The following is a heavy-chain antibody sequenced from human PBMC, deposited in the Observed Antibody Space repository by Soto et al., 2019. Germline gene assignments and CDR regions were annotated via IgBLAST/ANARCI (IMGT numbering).Heavy chain of an antibody. D-gene: IGHD3-16*02. V-gene: IGHV3-49*03. CDR2: IRSKAYGGTT. CDR3: TRGGKRANSLSVSFDY. J-gene: IGHJ4*02. Sequence: GGSLRLSCTASGFTFGDYAMSWFRQAPGKGLEWVGFIRSKAYGGTTEYAASVKGSFTISRDDSKSIAYLQMNSLRTEDTAVYYCTRGGKRANSLSVSFDYWGQGTLVTVSS. CDR1: GFTFGDYA.